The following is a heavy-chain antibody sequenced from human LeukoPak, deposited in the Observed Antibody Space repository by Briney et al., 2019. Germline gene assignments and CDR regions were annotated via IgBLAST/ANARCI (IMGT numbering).Heavy chain of an antibody. CDR3: AKDYRGSGYFFDV. D-gene: IGHD3-3*01. CDR2: ISGNGDTT. J-gene: IGHJ3*01. CDR1: GFTFSNYA. Sequence: GGSLRLSCAGSGFTFSNYAMSWVRQAPGKGLEWVSVISGNGDTTYYSDSVKGRFTISRDNSKNTLYLQMNSLRAEDTAIYSCAKDYRGSGYFFDVWGQGTMVAVSS. V-gene: IGHV3-23*01.